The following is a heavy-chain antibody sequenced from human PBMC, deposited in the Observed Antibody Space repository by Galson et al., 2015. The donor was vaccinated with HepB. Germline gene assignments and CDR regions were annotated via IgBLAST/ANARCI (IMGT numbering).Heavy chain of an antibody. CDR1: GGTFSSYA. Sequence: SCKASGGTFSSYAISWVRQAPGQGLEWIGGIIPILGIANYAQKFQGRVTITADKSTSTAYMELSSLRSEDTAVYYCARAFSGYANYYYYYYMDVWGKGTTVTVSS. V-gene: IGHV1-69*10. CDR2: IIPILGIA. J-gene: IGHJ6*03. CDR3: ARAFSGYANYYYYYYMDV. D-gene: IGHD5-12*01.